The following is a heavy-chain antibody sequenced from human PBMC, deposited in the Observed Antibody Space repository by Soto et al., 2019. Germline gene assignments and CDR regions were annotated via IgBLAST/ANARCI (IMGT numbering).Heavy chain of an antibody. J-gene: IGHJ6*02. V-gene: IGHV4-39*01. CDR1: GGSISSSSYY. CDR3: ARHLTYCSAGSCYSDFPYYGMDV. CDR2: IFYSGST. D-gene: IGHD2-15*01. Sequence: SATLSLTCTVSGGSISSSSYYWGWIRQPPWKGLEWIGSIFYSGSTYYNPSLKSRVTISVDTSKNQFSLKLSSVTAADTAVYYCARHLTYCSAGSCYSDFPYYGMDVWGQGTTVTVSS.